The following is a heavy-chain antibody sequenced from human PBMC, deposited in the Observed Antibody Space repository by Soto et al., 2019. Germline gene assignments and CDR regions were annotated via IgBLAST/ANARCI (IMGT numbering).Heavy chain of an antibody. D-gene: IGHD3-16*01. Sequence: GGSLRLSCAASGFTFHEYAMHWVRQAPGKGLEWVSGISWNSDNFDYAESVKDRFTISSDNAMNSLYQQMNSLRPEDTAFYYCAKDVEFSLKSYGDYFDYWGQGTLVTVSS. V-gene: IGHV3-9*01. CDR2: ISWNSDNF. J-gene: IGHJ4*02. CDR3: AKDVEFSLKSYGDYFDY. CDR1: GFTFHEYA.